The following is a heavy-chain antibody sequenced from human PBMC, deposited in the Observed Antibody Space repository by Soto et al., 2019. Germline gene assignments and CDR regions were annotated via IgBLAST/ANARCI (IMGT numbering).Heavy chain of an antibody. J-gene: IGHJ5*02. CDR2: MNPNSGNT. CDR3: ARGPHITIFGVVIISFWFDP. CDR1: GYTFTSYD. Sequence: ASVKVSCKASGYTFTSYDINWVRQATGQGLEWMGWMNPNSGNTGYAQKFQGRVTMTRNTSISTAHMELSSLRSEDTAVYYCARGPHITIFGVVIISFWFDPWGQGTLVTVSS. V-gene: IGHV1-8*01. D-gene: IGHD3-3*01.